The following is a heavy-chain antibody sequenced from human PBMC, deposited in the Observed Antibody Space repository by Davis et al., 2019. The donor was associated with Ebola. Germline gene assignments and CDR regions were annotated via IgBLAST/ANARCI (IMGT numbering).Heavy chain of an antibody. CDR3: ARVDYDFWSGYYNYFDY. J-gene: IGHJ4*02. Sequence: AASVKVSCKASGFTFTNYAFSWVRQAPGQGLEWMGWISAYKDNTNYVQKFQGRVTSTRDTSASTAYMELSSLRSEDTAVYYCARVDYDFWSGYYNYFDYWGQGTLVTVSS. CDR2: ISAYKDNT. CDR1: GFTFTNYA. D-gene: IGHD3-3*01. V-gene: IGHV1-18*01.